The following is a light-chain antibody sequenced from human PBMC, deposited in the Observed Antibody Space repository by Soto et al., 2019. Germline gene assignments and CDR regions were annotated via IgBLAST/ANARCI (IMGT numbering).Light chain of an antibody. CDR1: QTISSW. J-gene: IGKJ1*01. Sequence: DIQMTQSHSTLSGSVGDRVTITCRASQTISSWLAWYQQKPGKAPKLLIYKASTLKSGVPSRFSGSGSGTEFTLTISSLQPDDFATYYCQHYNSYSEAFCHGAKVDI. CDR3: QHYNSYSEA. V-gene: IGKV1-5*03. CDR2: KAS.